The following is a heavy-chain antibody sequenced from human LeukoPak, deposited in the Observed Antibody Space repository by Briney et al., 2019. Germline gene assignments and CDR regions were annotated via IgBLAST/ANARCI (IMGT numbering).Heavy chain of an antibody. Sequence: ASVKVSCKASGYSFTGYYMHWVRQAPGQGLEWMGWINPNSGDTKYAQKFQGRVTMTRDTSISTAYMELTRLRSDDTAVYYCARGEKEYSYGYYYYYMDVWGKGTTVTISS. J-gene: IGHJ6*03. CDR2: INPNSGDT. CDR3: ARGEKEYSYGYYYYYMDV. CDR1: GYSFTGYY. V-gene: IGHV1-2*02. D-gene: IGHD5-18*01.